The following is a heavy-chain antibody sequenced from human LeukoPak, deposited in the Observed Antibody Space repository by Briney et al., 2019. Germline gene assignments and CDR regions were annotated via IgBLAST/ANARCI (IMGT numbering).Heavy chain of an antibody. CDR1: GFTFSSYW. V-gene: IGHV3-7*01. CDR2: IKQDGSEK. J-gene: IGHJ4*02. D-gene: IGHD1-14*01. Sequence: PGGSLRLSCAASGFTFSSYWMSWVRQAPGKGLEWVANIKQDGSEKYYVDSVKGRFTISRDNAKNSLYLHIKSLRAEDTAVYYCAKDNPLDYWGQGTLVIVSS. CDR3: AKDNPLDY.